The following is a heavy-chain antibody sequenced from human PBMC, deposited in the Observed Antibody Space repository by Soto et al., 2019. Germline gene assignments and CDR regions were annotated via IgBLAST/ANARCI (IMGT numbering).Heavy chain of an antibody. CDR1: GGSVSSGRYY. Sequence: QVQLQESGPGLVKPSETLSLTCTVSGGSVSSGRYYWSWIRQPPGKGLEWIGCIYNSGSTDYNPSLKSRVILSVDASKEQFSLRLSSVTAADTAVYYCARADTGMVPSIGGMDVWGQGTTVTVSS. D-gene: IGHD5-18*01. CDR3: ARADTGMVPSIGGMDV. V-gene: IGHV4-61*01. J-gene: IGHJ6*02. CDR2: IYNSGST.